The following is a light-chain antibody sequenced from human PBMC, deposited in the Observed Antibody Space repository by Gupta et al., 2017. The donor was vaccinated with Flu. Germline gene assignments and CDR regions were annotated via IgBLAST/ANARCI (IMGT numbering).Light chain of an antibody. CDR3: QQSDSTPLT. CDR1: QSISSY. CDR2: AAS. V-gene: IGKV1-39*01. Sequence: DIQMTQSPSSLSASVGDRVTITCRASQSISSYLNWYQQKPGKAPKLLIYAASSLQSGVPSRFSGSGSGTDFTLTISSLQPKDFATYYCQQSDSTPLTFGGGTKVEIK. J-gene: IGKJ4*01.